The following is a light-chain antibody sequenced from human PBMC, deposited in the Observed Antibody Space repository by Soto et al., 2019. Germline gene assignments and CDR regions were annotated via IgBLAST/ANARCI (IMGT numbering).Light chain of an antibody. Sequence: QSALTQPASVSGSPRQSITISCTGTNSDVGSYNLVSWFQQHPGKAPKLVIYEVTKRPSGVSDRFSGSKSGNTASLTISGLQAEDEADYYCFSYAGDSVDVFGTGTKVTVL. V-gene: IGLV2-23*02. CDR2: EVT. CDR3: FSYAGDSVDV. J-gene: IGLJ1*01. CDR1: NSDVGSYNL.